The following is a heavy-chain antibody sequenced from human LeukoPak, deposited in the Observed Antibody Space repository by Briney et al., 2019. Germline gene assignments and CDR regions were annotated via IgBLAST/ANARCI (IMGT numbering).Heavy chain of an antibody. CDR1: GFTFSDYY. D-gene: IGHD6-19*01. J-gene: IGHJ4*02. Sequence: GGSLRLSCAASGFTFSDYYMSWIRQAPGKGLEWVSYISSSGSTIYYADSVKGRFTISRDNAKNSLYLQMNSLRAEDTAVYYCATSPSSGWNEGDYWGQGTLVTVSS. CDR2: ISSSGSTI. V-gene: IGHV3-11*01. CDR3: ATSPSSGWNEGDY.